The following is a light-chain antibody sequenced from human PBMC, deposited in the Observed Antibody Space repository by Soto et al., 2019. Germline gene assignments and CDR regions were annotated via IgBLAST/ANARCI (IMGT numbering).Light chain of an antibody. Sequence: LTQSPGTRSLSPGERATLSCRASQSVNINYFAWYQQKSGQAPRLLIYGTSNRASGIPDRFSGSGSGTDFILTINRLEPEDFAVYYCQQYDGSPRTFGQGTKVDIK. J-gene: IGKJ1*01. CDR1: QSVNINY. CDR2: GTS. V-gene: IGKV3-20*01. CDR3: QQYDGSPRT.